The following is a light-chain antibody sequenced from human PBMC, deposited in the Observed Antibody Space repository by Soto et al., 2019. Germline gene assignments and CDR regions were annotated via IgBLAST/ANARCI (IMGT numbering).Light chain of an antibody. CDR2: GAS. CDR1: QSVSTN. CDR3: QQYDDWPLT. Sequence: EIVMTQSPATLSVSPGERASLSCRASQSVSTNLAWYQQKPAQAPRLLIYGASTRATGIPARFSGGGSGTEFTLIISSLQSADFAVYYCQQYDDWPLTFGGGTRVEIK. V-gene: IGKV3-15*01. J-gene: IGKJ4*01.